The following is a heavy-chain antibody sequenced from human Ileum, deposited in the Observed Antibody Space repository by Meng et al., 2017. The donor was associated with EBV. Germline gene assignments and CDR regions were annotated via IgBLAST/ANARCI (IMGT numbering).Heavy chain of an antibody. Sequence: QVQLQESGTGPVKPSXXXXXXRXVTXGSVSSGSYYWSWIRQPPGKGLEWIGYIYYSGSTNYNPSLKSRVTISVDTSKNQFSLKLSSVTAADTAVYYCARTNYDSSGYYNWFDPWGQGTLVTVSS. V-gene: IGHV4-61*01. J-gene: IGHJ5*02. CDR2: IYYSGST. CDR1: XGSVSSGSYY. D-gene: IGHD3-22*01. CDR3: ARTNYDSSGYYNWFDP.